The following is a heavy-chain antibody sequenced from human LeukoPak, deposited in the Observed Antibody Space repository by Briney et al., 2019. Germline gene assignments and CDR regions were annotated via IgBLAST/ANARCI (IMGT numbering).Heavy chain of an antibody. V-gene: IGHV4-30-2*01. Sequence: SETLSLTCTVSGGSISSSGYYCSWIRQPPGKGLEWVGYIRHSENTYYNPSLKSRVTISADRSKNQFSLNLSSVTAADTAVYYCMRGGIGYDSDYWGQGTLVTVSS. CDR2: IRHSENT. CDR3: MRGGIGYDSDY. CDR1: GGSISSSGYY. D-gene: IGHD5-12*01. J-gene: IGHJ4*02.